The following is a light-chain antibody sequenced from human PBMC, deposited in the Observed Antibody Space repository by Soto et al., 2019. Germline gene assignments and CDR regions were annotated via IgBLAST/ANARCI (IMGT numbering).Light chain of an antibody. J-gene: IGKJ2*01. CDR3: QQTYSSPFT. Sequence: IQMTQSPSSLSASVGDRVTITCRASRGVSRNLHWYQQKPGKAPKLLIYSASTLQSGVPSRFSGSGSGTDFTLVISSLQPEDFATYYCQQTYSSPFTFGPGTKLEIK. V-gene: IGKV1-39*01. CDR1: RGVSRN. CDR2: SAS.